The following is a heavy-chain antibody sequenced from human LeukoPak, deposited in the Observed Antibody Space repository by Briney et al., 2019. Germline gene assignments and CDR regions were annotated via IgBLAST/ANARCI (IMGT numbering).Heavy chain of an antibody. D-gene: IGHD3-16*01. V-gene: IGHV3-30*03. J-gene: IGHJ3*02. CDR2: ISYDGSNK. Sequence: GRSLRLSCAASGFTFSSYGMHWVRQAPGKGLEWVAVISYDGSNKYYADSVKGRFTISRDNSKNTLYLQMNSLRAEDTAVYYCARPRIMITQDAFDIWGQGTMVTVSS. CDR3: ARPRIMITQDAFDI. CDR1: GFTFSSYG.